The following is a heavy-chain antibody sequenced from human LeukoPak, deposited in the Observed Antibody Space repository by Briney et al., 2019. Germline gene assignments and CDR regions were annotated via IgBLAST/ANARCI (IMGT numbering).Heavy chain of an antibody. CDR2: ISGSGATT. CDR1: GLIFTSYA. D-gene: IGHD3-16*01. CDR3: AKGARLRLGEDFDY. V-gene: IGHV3-23*01. J-gene: IGHJ4*02. Sequence: GGSLRLSCAASGLIFTSYAMSWVRHTPGKGLEWVSGISGSGATTYYADSVKGRLTISRDNSKNTVYLQMNSLRAEDTAVYYCAKGARLRLGEDFDYWGQGTLVTVSS.